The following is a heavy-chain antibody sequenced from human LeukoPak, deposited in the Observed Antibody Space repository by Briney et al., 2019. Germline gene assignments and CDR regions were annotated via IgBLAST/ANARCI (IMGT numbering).Heavy chain of an antibody. CDR2: INHSGST. CDR3: ARVRRIGVVIGSPILRYYMDV. V-gene: IGHV4-34*01. CDR1: GGSFSGYY. Sequence: SETLSLTCAVYGGSFSGYYWSWIRQPPGKGLEWIGEINHSGSTNYNPSLKSRVTISVDTSKNQFSLKLSSVTAADTAVYYCARVRRIGVVIGSPILRYYMDVWGKGTTVTVSS. D-gene: IGHD3-3*01. J-gene: IGHJ6*03.